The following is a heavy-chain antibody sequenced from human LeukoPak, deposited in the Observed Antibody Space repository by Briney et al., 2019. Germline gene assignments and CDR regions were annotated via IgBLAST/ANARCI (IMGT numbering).Heavy chain of an antibody. V-gene: IGHV3-73*01. CDR3: TRLTGADVFDI. CDR1: AFTFSGSA. D-gene: IGHD3-10*01. J-gene: IGHJ3*02. Sequence: PGGSLRLSCAASAFTFSGSAIHWVRQASGKGLEWVGRIRSKANNYATAYAASVEGRFTISRDDSKSTAYLQMNSLKTEDTAVYYCTRLTGADVFDIWGQGTMVTVPS. CDR2: IRSKANNYAT.